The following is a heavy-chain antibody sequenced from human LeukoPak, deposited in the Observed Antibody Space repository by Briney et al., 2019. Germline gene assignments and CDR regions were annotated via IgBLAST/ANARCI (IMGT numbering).Heavy chain of an antibody. CDR1: GFTFSSYG. V-gene: IGHV3-30*02. D-gene: IGHD2-15*01. J-gene: IGHJ5*02. CDR3: ARVSCGSPTSLAS. CDR2: IQYDGSIE. Sequence: GGSLRLSCTASGFTFSSYGMHWVRQAPGRGLEWVAAIQYDGSIEYYADSVKGRFTISRDQSKNTLFLQVNSLRAEDTAVYYWARVSCGSPTSLASWGKGPLVTVSS.